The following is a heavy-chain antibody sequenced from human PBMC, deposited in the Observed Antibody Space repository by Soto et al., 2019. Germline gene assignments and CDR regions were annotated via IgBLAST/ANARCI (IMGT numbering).Heavy chain of an antibody. V-gene: IGHV3-9*01. J-gene: IGHJ5*02. Sequence: EVQLVESGGGLVQPGRSLRLSCAASGFTFDDYAMHWVRQAPGKGLEWVSGISWNSGSIGYADPVKGRFTISRDNANNSLYLQMNSLRAADTALYYCGKAIDAYRSSPNWFDPWGQGTLVTVSS. CDR2: ISWNSGSI. CDR1: GFTFDDYA. D-gene: IGHD6-6*01. CDR3: GKAIDAYRSSPNWFDP.